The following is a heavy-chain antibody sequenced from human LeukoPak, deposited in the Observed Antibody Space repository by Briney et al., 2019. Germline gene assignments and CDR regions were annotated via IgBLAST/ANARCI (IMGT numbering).Heavy chain of an antibody. CDR2: ISESGDST. V-gene: IGHV3-23*01. Sequence: GGSLRLSCAASGFSFKGYAMNWVRQAPGKGLEWVSSISESGDSTHYADSVKGRFTISRDNSLNTLYLQMNGLTAEDTAVYYCARRYVNCWGQGTLVTVSS. D-gene: IGHD3-9*01. J-gene: IGHJ4*02. CDR3: ARRYVNC. CDR1: GFSFKGYA.